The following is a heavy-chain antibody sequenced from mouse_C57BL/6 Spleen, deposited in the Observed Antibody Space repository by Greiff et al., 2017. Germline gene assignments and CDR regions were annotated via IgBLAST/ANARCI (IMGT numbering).Heavy chain of an antibody. CDR1: GYTFTSYW. D-gene: IGHD1-1*01. V-gene: IGHV1-69*01. Sequence: QVQLKQPGAELVMPGASVKLSCKASGYTFTSYWMHWVKQRPGQGLEWIGEIDPSDSYTNYNQKFKGKSTLTVDKSSSTAYMQLSSLTSEDSAVYYCARSDYYGREPFAYWGQGTLVTVSA. J-gene: IGHJ3*01. CDR3: ARSDYYGREPFAY. CDR2: IDPSDSYT.